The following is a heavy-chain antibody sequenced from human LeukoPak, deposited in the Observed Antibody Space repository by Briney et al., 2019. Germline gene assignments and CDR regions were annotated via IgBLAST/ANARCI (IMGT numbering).Heavy chain of an antibody. CDR1: GYTLTELS. CDR3: ARRGPYGSGPFDP. Sequence: ASAKVPCKVSGYTLTELSMHWVRQAPGKGLEWMGGFDPEDGETIYAQKFQGRVTMTEDTSTDTAYMELSSLRSEDTAVYYCARRGPYGSGPFDPWGQGTLVTVPS. CDR2: FDPEDGET. V-gene: IGHV1-24*01. D-gene: IGHD3-10*01. J-gene: IGHJ5*02.